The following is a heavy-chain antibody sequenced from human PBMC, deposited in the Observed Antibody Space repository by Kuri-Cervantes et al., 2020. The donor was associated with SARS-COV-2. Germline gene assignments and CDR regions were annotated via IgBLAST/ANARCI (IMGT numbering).Heavy chain of an antibody. CDR1: AGFISSSSYY. Sequence: SQSLSLTCTVSAGFISSSSYYWGWIRQPPGKGLEWIGRINYSGSTCYNPSLKSPVTISIDTTKNQFNLKLSSVTAADTAVYYCARSVSKDFWSGVDIWGKGTMVTVSS. V-gene: IGHV4-39*01. D-gene: IGHD3-3*01. CDR2: INYSGST. CDR3: ARSVSKDFWSGVDI. J-gene: IGHJ3*02.